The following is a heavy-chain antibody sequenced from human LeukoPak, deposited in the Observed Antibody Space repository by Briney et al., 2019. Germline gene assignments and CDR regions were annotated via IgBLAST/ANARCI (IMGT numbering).Heavy chain of an antibody. CDR1: GFTFSSYS. CDR3: ARGIAVADPSFDY. J-gene: IGHJ4*02. CDR2: ISSSSSYI. V-gene: IGHV3-21*01. Sequence: GGSLRLSCAASGFTFSSYSMNWVRQAPGKGLEWVSSISSSSSYIYYADSVEGRFTISRDNAKNSLYLQMNSLRAEDTAVYYCARGIAVADPSFDYWGQGTLVAVSS. D-gene: IGHD6-19*01.